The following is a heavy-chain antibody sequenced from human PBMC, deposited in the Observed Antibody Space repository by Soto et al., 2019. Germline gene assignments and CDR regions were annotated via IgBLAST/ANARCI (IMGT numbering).Heavy chain of an antibody. V-gene: IGHV3-33*06. CDR1: GYMFSKYG. CDR2: IWYDGSND. D-gene: IGHD3-10*01. CDR3: GKAGVSNWVDL. Sequence: QVQLVESGGGAVQPGRSLRLSCEGSGYMFSKYGMNWVRQAPGKGLEWVAIIWYDGSNDFYADSVKGRFTITKDNSKNTVYLQMDSLRVDDTAIYYCGKAGVSNWVDLWGQGTLVTVSS. J-gene: IGHJ5*02.